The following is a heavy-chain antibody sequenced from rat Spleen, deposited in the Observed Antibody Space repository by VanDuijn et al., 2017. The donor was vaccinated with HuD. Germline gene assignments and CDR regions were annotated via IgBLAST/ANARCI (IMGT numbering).Heavy chain of an antibody. CDR3: TKDYYSGGY. Sequence: EVQLVESGGGLVQPGRSLKVSCAASGFTFSNYYMAWVRQAPKKGLEWVATISPSGSRTYYPDSVKGRFTMSRDNAKSTLYLQMNSLRSEDTATYYCTKDYYSGGYWGQGVMVTVSS. D-gene: IGHD1-1*01. CDR1: GFTFSNYY. CDR2: ISPSGSRT. J-gene: IGHJ2*01. V-gene: IGHV5-27*01.